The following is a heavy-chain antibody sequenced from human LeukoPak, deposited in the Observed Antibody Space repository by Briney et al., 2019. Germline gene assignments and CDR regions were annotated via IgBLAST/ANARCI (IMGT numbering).Heavy chain of an antibody. CDR3: AGDPDDSSGYPQDY. V-gene: IGHV1-18*01. J-gene: IGHJ4*02. D-gene: IGHD3-22*01. CDR2: ISAYNGNT. Sequence: ASVKISCKASGYTFTSYGISWVRQAPGQGLEWMGWISAYNGNTNYAQKLQGRVTMTTDTSTSTAYMELSSLRSEDTAVYYCAGDPDDSSGYPQDYWGQGTLVTVSS. CDR1: GYTFTSYG.